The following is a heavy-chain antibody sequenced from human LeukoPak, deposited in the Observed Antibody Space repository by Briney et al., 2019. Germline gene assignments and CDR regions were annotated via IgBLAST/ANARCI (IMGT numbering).Heavy chain of an antibody. CDR1: GFTVSSNY. V-gene: IGHV3-53*01. J-gene: IGHJ6*02. CDR2: IYSGGST. CDR3: AKDDSSFDYYYYGMDV. D-gene: IGHD4-11*01. Sequence: PGGSLRLSCAASGFTVSSNYMSWVRQAPGKGLEWVSVIYSGGSTYYADSVKGRFTISRDNSKNTLYLQMNSLRVEDTAVYYCAKDDSSFDYYYYGMDVWGQGTTVTVSS.